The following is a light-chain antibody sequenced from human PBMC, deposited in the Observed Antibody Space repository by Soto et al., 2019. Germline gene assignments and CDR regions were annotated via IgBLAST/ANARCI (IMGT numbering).Light chain of an antibody. CDR1: SSDVGGYNY. CDR3: SSYTPSTTWV. V-gene: IGLV2-14*03. J-gene: IGLJ3*02. Sequence: QSALTQPASVSGSPGQSITISCTGTSSDVGGYNYVSWYQQHPGKAPKLMIYDVSHRPSGVSNRFSGSKSGNTASLTISGLQAEDEADYYCSSYTPSTTWVFGGGTKVTVL. CDR2: DVS.